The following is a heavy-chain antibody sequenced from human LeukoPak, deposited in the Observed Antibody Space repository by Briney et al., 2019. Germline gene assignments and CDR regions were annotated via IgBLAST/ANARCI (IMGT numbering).Heavy chain of an antibody. D-gene: IGHD5-12*01. CDR1: GGSISGYY. CDR3: ARRGSGNDLGGFDY. J-gene: IGHJ4*02. Sequence: PSETLSLTCTVSGGSISGYYWSWIRQPPGKGLEWIGYIHYSGSTKYNPSLKSRVTTAVDTSKNQFSLKLCSVTAADTAVYYCARRGSGNDLGGFDYWGQGTLVTVSS. V-gene: IGHV4-59*08. CDR2: IHYSGST.